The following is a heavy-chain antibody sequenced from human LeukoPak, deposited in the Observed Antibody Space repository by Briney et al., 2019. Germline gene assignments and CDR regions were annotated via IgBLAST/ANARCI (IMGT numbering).Heavy chain of an antibody. J-gene: IGHJ5*02. Sequence: GESLKISCKGSGYSFTSYWIGWVRQVPGKGLEWMGIIYPGDSDIRYSPSFQGQVTISADKSISTAYLQWSSLKASDTAMYYCARRGARGVFGVVPDWFDPWGQGTLVTVSS. CDR3: ARRGARGVFGVVPDWFDP. CDR2: IYPGDSDI. CDR1: GYSFTSYW. D-gene: IGHD3-3*01. V-gene: IGHV5-51*01.